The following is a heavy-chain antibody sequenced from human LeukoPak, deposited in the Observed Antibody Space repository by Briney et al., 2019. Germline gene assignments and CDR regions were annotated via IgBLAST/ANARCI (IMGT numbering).Heavy chain of an antibody. CDR2: RYYSGST. CDR1: GGPISSYY. CDR3: ARVRGDFETD. Sequence: SETLSLTCSVSGGPISSYYWTWIRQPPGKGLEWIGYRYYSGSTTYNPSLKSRVTISVDTSKSQFYLKLISVTAADTAIYYCARVRGDFETDWGQGTLVTVSS. J-gene: IGHJ1*01. V-gene: IGHV4-59*01. D-gene: IGHD3-16*01.